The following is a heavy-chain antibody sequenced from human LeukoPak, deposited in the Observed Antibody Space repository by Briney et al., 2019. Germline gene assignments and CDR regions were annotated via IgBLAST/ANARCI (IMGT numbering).Heavy chain of an antibody. Sequence: ASVKVSCKXSGYTFTSYYMHWVRQSPGQGLEWMGIINPSGGSTSYAQKFQGRVTMTRDTSTSTVYMELSSLRSEDTAVYYCASMSVVVPAAPFDYWGQGTLVTVSS. CDR2: INPSGGST. J-gene: IGHJ4*02. V-gene: IGHV1-46*03. CDR1: GYTFTSYY. D-gene: IGHD2-2*01. CDR3: ASMSVVVPAAPFDY.